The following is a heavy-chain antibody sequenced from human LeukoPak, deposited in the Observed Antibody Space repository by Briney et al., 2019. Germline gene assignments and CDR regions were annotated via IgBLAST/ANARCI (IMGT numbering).Heavy chain of an antibody. J-gene: IGHJ4*02. CDR3: AKDGHIAAAGYYFDY. V-gene: IGHV3-23*01. D-gene: IGHD6-13*01. Sequence: GGSLRLSSAASGFTFSSYAMSWVRQAPGKGLEWVSAISGSGGSTYYADSVKGRFTISRDNSKNTLYLQMNSLRAEDTAVYYCAKDGHIAAAGYYFDYWGQGTLVTVSS. CDR1: GFTFSSYA. CDR2: ISGSGGST.